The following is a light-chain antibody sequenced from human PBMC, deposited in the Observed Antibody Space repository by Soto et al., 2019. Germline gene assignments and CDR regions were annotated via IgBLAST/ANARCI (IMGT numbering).Light chain of an antibody. CDR3: QHYNSYSEA. J-gene: IGKJ1*01. CDR2: DAS. CDR1: QSVSRY. Sequence: FLTQPPGTLSLSPGERATLSCRASQSVSRYLAWYQQKPGQAPRLLIYDASNRATGIPARFSGSGSGTEFTLTISSLQPDDFATYYCQHYNSYSEAFGQGTKVDIK. V-gene: IGKV3-11*01.